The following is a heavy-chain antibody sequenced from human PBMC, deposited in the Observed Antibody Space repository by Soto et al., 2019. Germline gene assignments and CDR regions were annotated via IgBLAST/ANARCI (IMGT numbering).Heavy chain of an antibody. CDR2: SYYRGTS. CDR1: GGSIRVQSCY. J-gene: IGHJ5*02. CDR3: TRRYNWNDYYFDP. D-gene: IGHD1-20*01. V-gene: IGHV4-39*01. Sequence: SLTCTVSGGSIRVQSCYWTWIRQTPGKGLEWVGSSYYRGTSYFNPALKGRVTISVDTSTNQFSLRLTSVTAADTAVYYCTRRYNWNDYYFDPWGQGTLVTVSS.